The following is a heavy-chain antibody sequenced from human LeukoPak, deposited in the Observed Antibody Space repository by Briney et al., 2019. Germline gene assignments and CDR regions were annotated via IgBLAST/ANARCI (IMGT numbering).Heavy chain of an antibody. CDR3: AKDRQGHDAFDI. V-gene: IGHV3-23*01. Sequence: GGSLRLSCAASGFTFSSYDMSWVRQAPGKGLEWVSAISGSGGSTYYADSVKGRFTISRDNSKNTLYLQMNSLRAEDTAVYYCAKDRQGHDAFDIWGQGTMVTVSS. J-gene: IGHJ3*02. CDR2: ISGSGGST. CDR1: GFTFSSYD.